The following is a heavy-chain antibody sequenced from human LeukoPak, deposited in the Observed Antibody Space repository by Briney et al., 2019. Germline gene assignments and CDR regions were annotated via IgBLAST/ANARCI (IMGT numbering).Heavy chain of an antibody. D-gene: IGHD3-22*01. J-gene: IGHJ4*02. CDR2: ISGSGGSK. V-gene: IGHV3-23*01. CDR1: GFTFSSFA. CDR3: AKAGGYYYFDY. Sequence: AGSLSLSRAASGFTFSSFAMIWVRQAPGKGREGVSGISGSGGSKYYADSVKGRFTISRDNSENTLYLQMNSLRGEDTAVYHCAKAGGYYYFDYWGQGTLVTVSS.